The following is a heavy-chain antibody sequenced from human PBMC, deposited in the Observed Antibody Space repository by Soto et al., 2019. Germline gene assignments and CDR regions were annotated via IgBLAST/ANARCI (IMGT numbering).Heavy chain of an antibody. CDR3: ARGYCRNGVCYRYIDL. CDR2: TKNKANSYTT. D-gene: IGHD2-8*01. V-gene: IGHV3-72*01. Sequence: EVQLVESGGGLVQPGGSLRLSCAASGFTFSDHYMDWVRQAPGKGLEWVGRTKNKANSYTTEYAASVKGRFTISRDDSKNSLYLQMNSLKTEDTAVYYCARGYCRNGVCYRYIDLWGRGTLVTVSS. CDR1: GFTFSDHY. J-gene: IGHJ2*01.